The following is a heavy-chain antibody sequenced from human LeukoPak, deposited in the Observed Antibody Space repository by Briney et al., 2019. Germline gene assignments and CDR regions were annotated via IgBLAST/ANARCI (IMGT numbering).Heavy chain of an antibody. J-gene: IGHJ4*02. CDR3: ARRSHFDSRGPI. D-gene: IGHD3-9*01. CDR1: GGAVIGSNYY. Sequence: SETLSLTCTVAGGAVIGSNYYCVWIRQPPGKGLEWVGSTYYDGRTYYDPSLESRVTMSVDTSKNQFSLTLTSVTAADTAVYYCARRSHFDSRGPIWGQGTLVTVSS. CDR2: TYYDGRT. V-gene: IGHV4-39*01.